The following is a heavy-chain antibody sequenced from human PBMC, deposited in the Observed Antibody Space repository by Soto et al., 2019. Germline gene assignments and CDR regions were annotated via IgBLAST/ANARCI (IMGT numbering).Heavy chain of an antibody. D-gene: IGHD4-17*01. CDR2: IYYTGST. Sequence: QVQLQESGPGLVKPSETLSLTCRVSGSSISSYYWSWLRQPPGKGLEWMGNIYYTGSTNYHPSLKSRVIMSVESSKNQVSLRLNSVTAADTAVYYCTRVGGYYGDYPNFDYWGQGALVTVSS. V-gene: IGHV4-59*01. CDR1: GSSISSYY. J-gene: IGHJ4*02. CDR3: TRVGGYYGDYPNFDY.